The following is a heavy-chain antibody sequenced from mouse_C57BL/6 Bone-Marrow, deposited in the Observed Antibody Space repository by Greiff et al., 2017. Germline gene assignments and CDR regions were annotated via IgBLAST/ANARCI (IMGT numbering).Heavy chain of an antibody. Sequence: EVKLVESGGGLVQPKGSLKLSCAASGFTFNTYAMHWVRQAPGKGLEWVARIRSKSSNYATYYADSVKDRFTISRDDSQSMLYRQMNNLKTEDTARDYCVREKGYGSSLDYWGQGTTLTVSS. CDR1: GFTFNTYA. J-gene: IGHJ2*01. V-gene: IGHV10-3*01. CDR2: IRSKSSNYAT. D-gene: IGHD1-1*01. CDR3: VREKGYGSSLDY.